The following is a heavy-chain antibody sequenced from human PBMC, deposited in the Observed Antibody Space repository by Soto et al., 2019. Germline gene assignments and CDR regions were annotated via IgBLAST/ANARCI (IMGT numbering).Heavy chain of an antibody. CDR2: ISSHSDYI. V-gene: IGHV3-21*06. J-gene: IGHJ4*02. CDR1: GFTFSTYA. D-gene: IGHD2-15*01. Sequence: GGSLRLSCAASGFTFSTYAMNWVRQAPGKGLEWVSSISSHSDYIHYSDSVKGRFTISRDNAKNSVYLQMNSLRAEDTAVYYCGRDERRCIGGNCYSLDYWGPGPLVTVSS. CDR3: GRDERRCIGGNCYSLDY.